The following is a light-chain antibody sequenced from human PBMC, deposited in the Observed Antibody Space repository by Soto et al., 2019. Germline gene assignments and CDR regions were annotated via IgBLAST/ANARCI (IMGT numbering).Light chain of an antibody. CDR1: HTISSW. J-gene: IGKJ3*01. V-gene: IGKV1-6*01. CDR3: RQDYNDPPT. CDR2: DAS. Sequence: IPMTQYPSTLSGSVGERVTITCRASHTISSWWSGYLQKPAKEAKHLIYDASSFQSRVPSRFSSSRSGTDDTLTISSRQPEDVSTYYCRQDYNDPPTFGPGTKVDIK.